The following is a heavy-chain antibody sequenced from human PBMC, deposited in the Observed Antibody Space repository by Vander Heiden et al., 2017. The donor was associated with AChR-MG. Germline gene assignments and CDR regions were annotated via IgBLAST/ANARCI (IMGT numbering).Heavy chain of an antibody. CDR2: IWYDGSNK. D-gene: IGHD2-15*01. V-gene: IGHV3-33*01. CDR1: GFTFSSYG. J-gene: IGHJ4*02. Sequence: QVQLVESGGGVVQPGRSLRLSCAASGFTFSSYGMHWVRQAPGKGLEWVAVIWYDGSNKYYADSVKGRFTISRDNSKNTLYLQMNSLRAEDTAVYYCARGEGVPVVAAFYWGQGTLVTVSS. CDR3: ARGEGVPVVAAFY.